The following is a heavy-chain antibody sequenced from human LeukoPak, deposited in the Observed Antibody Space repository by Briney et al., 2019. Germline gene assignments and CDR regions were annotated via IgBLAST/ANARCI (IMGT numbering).Heavy chain of an antibody. Sequence: PGGSLRLSCAASGFTVSSNYMNWVRQAPGMGLEWVSSISSSGTYIYYADSVKGRFTISRDNAKNSLYLQMNSLRAEDTAVYYCAGVTHTSSWYYFDYWGQGTLVTVSS. CDR1: GFTVSSNY. CDR3: AGVTHTSSWYYFDY. D-gene: IGHD6-13*01. CDR2: ISSSGTYI. V-gene: IGHV3-21*01. J-gene: IGHJ4*02.